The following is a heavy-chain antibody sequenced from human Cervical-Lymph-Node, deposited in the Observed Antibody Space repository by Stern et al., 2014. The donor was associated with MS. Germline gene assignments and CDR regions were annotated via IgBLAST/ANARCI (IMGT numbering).Heavy chain of an antibody. CDR2: IMPVFGTA. J-gene: IGHJ6*02. Sequence: VQLVESGAELKKPGSSVKVSCKAPGGTFSNYAFSWVRQAPGQGLEWMGGIMPVFGTANYAQKFRGRVTITADKSTSTAYMELSSLRSEDTAVYYCARTYYFDDSGYYYPHYYYGMDVWGQGTTVIVSS. D-gene: IGHD3-22*01. CDR1: GGTFSNYA. CDR3: ARTYYFDDSGYYYPHYYYGMDV. V-gene: IGHV1-69*06.